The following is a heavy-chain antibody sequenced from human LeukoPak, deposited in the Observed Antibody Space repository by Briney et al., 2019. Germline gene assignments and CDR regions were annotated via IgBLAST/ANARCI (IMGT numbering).Heavy chain of an antibody. CDR3: ARQYCTSTTCYHREFDF. CDR2: IYPGGSNT. V-gene: IGHV5-51*01. J-gene: IGHJ4*02. Sequence: GESLKISCKGSGYSFTNYWIAWVRQMPGKGLECMGIIYPGGSNTKYSPSFQGLVTISADKSISTAYLQWSSLKASDTSIYYCARQYCTSTTCYHREFDFWGQGTLVTVSS. D-gene: IGHD2-2*01. CDR1: GYSFTNYW.